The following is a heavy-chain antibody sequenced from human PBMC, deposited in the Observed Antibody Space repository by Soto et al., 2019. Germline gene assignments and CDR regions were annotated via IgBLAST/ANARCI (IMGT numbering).Heavy chain of an antibody. Sequence: QVRLVESGGGVVQPGRSLRLSCTASGFSFSSYAMYWFRQPPGKGLEWVAVISKDGMNKNYADSVKGRVTVSRDNANYSLDLQLNSRRGEDTAMYYCARDMYSSDYFVKWFDPWGQGTLVTVSS. J-gene: IGHJ5*02. D-gene: IGHD6-19*01. CDR2: ISKDGMNK. CDR3: ARDMYSSDYFVKWFDP. CDR1: GFSFSSYA. V-gene: IGHV3-30*04.